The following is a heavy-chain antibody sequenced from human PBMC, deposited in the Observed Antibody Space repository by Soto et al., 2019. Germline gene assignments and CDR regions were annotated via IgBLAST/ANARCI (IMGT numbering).Heavy chain of an antibody. D-gene: IGHD3-3*01. J-gene: IGHJ4*02. CDR2: ISSSSSYI. Sequence: EVQLVASGGGLVKPGGSLRLSCAASGFTFSSYSMNWVRQAPGKGLEWVSSISSSSSYIYYADSVKGRFTISRDNAKNSLDLQMNSLSAEYTDVYYWASGPAVLRFLAPRFIDYWGQGTLVTF. CDR3: ASGPAVLRFLAPRFIDY. CDR1: GFTFSSYS. V-gene: IGHV3-21*01.